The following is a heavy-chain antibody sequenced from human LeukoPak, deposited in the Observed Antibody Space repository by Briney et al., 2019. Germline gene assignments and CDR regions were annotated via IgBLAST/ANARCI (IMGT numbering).Heavy chain of an antibody. Sequence: SETLSLICAVSGYSISSGYYWGWIRQPPGKGLEWIGSIYHSGSTYYNPSLKSRVTISVDTSKNQFSLKLSSVTAADTAVYYCARVVAATWVDYWGQGTLVTVSS. D-gene: IGHD2-15*01. V-gene: IGHV4-38-2*01. CDR2: IYHSGST. CDR3: ARVVAATWVDY. J-gene: IGHJ4*02. CDR1: GYSISSGYY.